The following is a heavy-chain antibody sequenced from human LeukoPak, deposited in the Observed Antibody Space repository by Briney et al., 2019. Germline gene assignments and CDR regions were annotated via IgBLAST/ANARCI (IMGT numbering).Heavy chain of an antibody. CDR1: GFTFSSYS. Sequence: GGSLRLSCAASGFTFSSYSMNWVRQAPGKGLEWVSAISGSGGSTYYADSVKGRFTISRDNSKNTLYLQMNSLRAEDTAVYYCAKYYYGSGPHWFDPWGQGTLVTVSS. D-gene: IGHD3-10*01. CDR2: ISGSGGST. V-gene: IGHV3-23*01. J-gene: IGHJ5*02. CDR3: AKYYYGSGPHWFDP.